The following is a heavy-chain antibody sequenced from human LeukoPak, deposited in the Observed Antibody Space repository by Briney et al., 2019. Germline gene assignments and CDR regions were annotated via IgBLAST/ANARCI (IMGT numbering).Heavy chain of an antibody. J-gene: IGHJ4*02. Sequence: SETLSLTCTVSGGSINNYYWSWIRQPPGKGLEWIGYIYYSGSTNYNPSLKSRVTISVDTSKNQFSLKLSSVTAADTAVYYCARDGYSSGFDYWGQGTLVTVSS. CDR2: IYYSGST. V-gene: IGHV4-59*12. D-gene: IGHD6-25*01. CDR1: GGSINNYY. CDR3: ARDGYSSGFDY.